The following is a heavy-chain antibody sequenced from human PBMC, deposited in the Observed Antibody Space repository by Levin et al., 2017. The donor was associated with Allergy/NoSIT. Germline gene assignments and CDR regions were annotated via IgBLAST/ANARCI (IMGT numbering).Heavy chain of an antibody. CDR3: ARDIGAAADH. D-gene: IGHD6-13*01. J-gene: IGHJ4*02. CDR1: GFTVSSYY. Sequence: SCAASGFTVSSYYMSWVRQAPGKGLEWVSVLYSGGSTYYADSVKGRFTISRDNSKNTLYLQMNSLRAEDTAVYYCARDIGAAADHWGQGTLVTVSS. CDR2: LYSGGST. V-gene: IGHV3-66*01.